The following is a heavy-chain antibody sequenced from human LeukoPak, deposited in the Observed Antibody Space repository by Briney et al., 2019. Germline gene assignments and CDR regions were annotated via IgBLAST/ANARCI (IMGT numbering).Heavy chain of an antibody. CDR2: MRYDGDYK. V-gene: IGHV3-33*01. J-gene: IGHJ4*02. Sequence: GGSLRLSCAASGFTFILFGMHWVRQAPGEGLEWVALMRYDGDYKYYGDSVKGRFTISRDNFKNMVYLEMNSLRAEDTAVYYCARDLYSRNLDYWGQGSLVTVSS. CDR3: ARDLYSRNLDY. D-gene: IGHD4-11*01. CDR1: GFTFILFG.